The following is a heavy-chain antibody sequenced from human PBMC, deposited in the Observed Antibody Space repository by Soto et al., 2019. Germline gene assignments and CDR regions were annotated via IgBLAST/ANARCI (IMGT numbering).Heavy chain of an antibody. D-gene: IGHD2-15*01. J-gene: IGHJ5*02. CDR3: AREPLCGGKCYLNYFDP. CDR2: INLGNGNT. CDR1: RYNFISYP. Sequence: AAAKGSWKDSRYNFISYPINWVRQTPVQRLEWMGWINLGNGNTAYSQKFQGRVTITRDTSASTVYMELSSLTSEDTAVYYCAREPLCGGKCYLNYFDPWGQGTLVTV. V-gene: IGHV1-3*01.